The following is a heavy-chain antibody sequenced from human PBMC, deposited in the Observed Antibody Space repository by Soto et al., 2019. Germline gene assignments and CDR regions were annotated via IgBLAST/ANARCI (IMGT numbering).Heavy chain of an antibody. CDR2: IHYSGSA. D-gene: IGHD1-26*01. V-gene: IGHV4-4*07. CDR3: AREEQLGPYYYYAMDV. J-gene: IGHJ6*02. Sequence: SETLSLTCTVSYGSISSSYWSWVRQPAGKGLEWIGRIHYSGSAKYNPSLKSRVTMSVDTSKNDFSLKLTSATAADTAIYYCAREEQLGPYYYYAMDVWGQGTTVTVSS. CDR1: YGSISSSY.